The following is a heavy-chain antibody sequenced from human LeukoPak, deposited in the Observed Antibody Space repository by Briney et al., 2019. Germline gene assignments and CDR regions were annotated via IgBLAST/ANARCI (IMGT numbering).Heavy chain of an antibody. CDR2: IYYSGST. D-gene: IGHD6-19*01. V-gene: IGHV4-39*07. CDR1: GGSISSSSYY. Sequence: SETLSLTCTVSGGSISSSSYYWGWIRQPPGKGLEWIGSIYYSGSTYYNPSLKSRVTISVDTSKNQFSLKLSSVTAADTAVYYCASAGWLEDAFDIWGQGTMVTVSS. J-gene: IGHJ3*02. CDR3: ASAGWLEDAFDI.